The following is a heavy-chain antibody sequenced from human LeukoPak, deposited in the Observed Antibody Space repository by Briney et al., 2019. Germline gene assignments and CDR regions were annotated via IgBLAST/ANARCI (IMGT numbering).Heavy chain of an antibody. CDR3: ARDLRITMVRGVINWFDP. CDR2: IYYSGST. Sequence: NPSETLSLTCTVSGGSISSSSYYWGWIRQPPGKGLEWIGNIYYSGSTYYNPSLKSRVTILVDTSKNQFSLKLSSVTAADTAVYYCARDLRITMVRGVINWFDPWGQGTLVTVSS. V-gene: IGHV4-39*07. D-gene: IGHD3-10*01. J-gene: IGHJ5*02. CDR1: GGSISSSSYY.